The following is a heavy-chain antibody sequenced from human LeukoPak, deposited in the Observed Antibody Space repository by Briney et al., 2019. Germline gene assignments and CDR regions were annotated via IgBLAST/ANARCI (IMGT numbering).Heavy chain of an antibody. Sequence: PSETLSLTCAVYGGSFSGYYWSWIRQPPGKGLEWIGEINHSGSTNYNPSLKSRVTISVDTSKNQFSLKLSSVTAADTAVYYCARVVATYLQYFQHWGQGTLVTGSS. CDR1: GGSFSGYY. J-gene: IGHJ1*01. CDR2: INHSGST. CDR3: ARVVATYLQYFQH. V-gene: IGHV4-34*01.